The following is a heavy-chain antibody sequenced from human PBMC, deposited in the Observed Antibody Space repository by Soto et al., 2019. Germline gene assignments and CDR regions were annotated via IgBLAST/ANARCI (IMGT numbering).Heavy chain of an antibody. J-gene: IGHJ5*02. CDR1: GGSISSGGYS. CDR2: IYHSGST. CDR3: ARGSESWGGYSYGYWFDP. V-gene: IGHV4-30-2*01. Sequence: QLQLQESGSGLVKPSQTLSLTCAVSGGSISSGGYSWSWIRQPPGKGLEWIGYIYHSGSTYYNPSLKSRVNISVDRSKNQFSLKLSSVTAADTAVYYCARGSESWGGYSYGYWFDPWGQGTLVTVSS. D-gene: IGHD5-18*01.